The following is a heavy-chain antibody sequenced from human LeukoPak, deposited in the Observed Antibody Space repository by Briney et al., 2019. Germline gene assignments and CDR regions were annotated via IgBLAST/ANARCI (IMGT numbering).Heavy chain of an antibody. V-gene: IGHV3-7*05. J-gene: IGHJ4*02. CDR2: IKQGGSEK. Sequence: GGSLRLSCAASGFTFSNYWMTWVRQAPGKGLEWVANIKQGGSEKYYVDSVKGRFTISRDNAKNSLYLQMNSLRAEDTALYYCAREDQPRGTFDYWGQGILVTVSS. D-gene: IGHD2-15*01. CDR3: AREDQPRGTFDY. CDR1: GFTFSNYW.